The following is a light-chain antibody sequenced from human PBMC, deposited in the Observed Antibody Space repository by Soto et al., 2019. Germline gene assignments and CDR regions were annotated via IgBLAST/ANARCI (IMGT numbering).Light chain of an antibody. CDR2: EVI. Sequence: QSALTQPASVSGSPGQSITISCTGTSSDVGRYNYVSWYQQHPGKAPKLMIYEVINRPSGVSNRFSGSKSGNTASLTISGLQAEDVADYYCTSYTSSSTSHAVFGGGTQLTVL. CDR3: TSYTSSSTSHAV. J-gene: IGLJ7*01. CDR1: SSDVGRYNY. V-gene: IGLV2-14*01.